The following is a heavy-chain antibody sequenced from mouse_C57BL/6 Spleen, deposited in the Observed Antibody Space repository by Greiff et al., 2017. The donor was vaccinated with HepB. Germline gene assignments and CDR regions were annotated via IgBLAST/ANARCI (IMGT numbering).Heavy chain of an antibody. CDR1: GFTFSSYA. J-gene: IGHJ3*01. CDR2: ISSGGDYI. D-gene: IGHD2-10*01. V-gene: IGHV5-9-1*02. Sequence: EVKLQVSGEGLVKPGGSLKLSCAASGFTFSSYAMSWVRQTPEKRLEWVAYISSGGDYIYYADTVKGRFTISRDNARNTLYLQMSSLKSEDTAMYYCTRSAYSQFAYWGQGTLVTVSA. CDR3: TRSAYSQFAY.